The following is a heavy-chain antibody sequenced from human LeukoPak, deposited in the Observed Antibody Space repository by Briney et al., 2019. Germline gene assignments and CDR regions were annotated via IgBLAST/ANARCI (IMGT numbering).Heavy chain of an antibody. CDR1: GFTFSDSA. J-gene: IGHJ4*02. CDR2: IKSKANSYAT. V-gene: IGHV3-73*01. CDR3: TRLEDIVATSNFDF. D-gene: IGHD5-12*01. Sequence: GGSLTLSCAASGFTFSDSAMHWVRQASGRGLEWVGRIKSKANSYATAYVASVKGRFTISRDDSKNTAYLQMNSLKTEDTALYYCTRLEDIVATSNFDFWGQGTLVTVSS.